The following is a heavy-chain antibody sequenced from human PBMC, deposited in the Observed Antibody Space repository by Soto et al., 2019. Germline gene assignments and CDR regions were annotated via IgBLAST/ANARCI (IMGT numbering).Heavy chain of an antibody. CDR2: VNDAGIDI. Sequence: DVQLLESGGNLVQPGGSLRLSCAASGFTFRDFHMSWVRQAPGKGLEWVSTVNDAGIDIYYADSVKGRFTISRDNSQNPLVLQMSSLRGEDTAVYYCARYAPSLVMETTKCPGLDVWGQGTTVAVSS. CDR3: ARYAPSLVMETTKCPGLDV. V-gene: IGHV3-23*01. J-gene: IGHJ6*02. CDR1: GFTFRDFH. D-gene: IGHD2-15*01.